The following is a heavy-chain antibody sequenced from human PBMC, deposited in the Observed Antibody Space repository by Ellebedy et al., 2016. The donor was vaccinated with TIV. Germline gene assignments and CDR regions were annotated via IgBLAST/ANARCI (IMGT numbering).Heavy chain of an antibody. CDR3: AKEPIEYSNCWYFDA. CDR2: ISYTGQIA. CDR1: GITVNTYG. V-gene: IGHV3-30*18. D-gene: IGHD6-19*01. J-gene: IGHJ4*02. Sequence: GESLKISCAASGITVNTYGMHWVRQAPGKGLEWVAGISYTGQIAYYADSLKGRFTIARDNSKSTQYLQMNSLSVEETAVYYCAKEPIEYSNCWYFDAWGQGTLVTVSS.